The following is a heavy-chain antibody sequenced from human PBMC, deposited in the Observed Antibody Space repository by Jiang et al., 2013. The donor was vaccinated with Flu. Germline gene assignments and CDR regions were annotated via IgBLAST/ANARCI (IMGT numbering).Heavy chain of an antibody. CDR1: GFTFSSYA. Sequence: VQLLESGGGLVQPGGSLRLSCAASGFTFSSYAMSWVRQAPGKGLEWVSAISGSGASTYYADSVKGRFTISRDNSQNTLYLQMNSLRAEDTAVYYCAKDSRRMGITMVRGLFDYWGQGTLVTASS. D-gene: IGHD3-10*01. J-gene: IGHJ4*02. CDR3: AKDSRRMGITMVRGLFDY. V-gene: IGHV3-23*01. CDR2: ISGSGAST.